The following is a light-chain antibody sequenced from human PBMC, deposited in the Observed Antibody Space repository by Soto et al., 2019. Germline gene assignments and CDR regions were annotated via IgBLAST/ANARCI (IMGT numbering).Light chain of an antibody. CDR3: LQHFDWPLT. Sequence: EIVLTQSPAALSLSPGERAIFSCRASQSIGRSLAWYQRKPGQVPRLLIFDASNRATGIPARFSGSGSGTDFTLTISSLEPEDFGVYFCLQHFDWPLTFGGGTKV. CDR1: QSIGRS. J-gene: IGKJ4*01. CDR2: DAS. V-gene: IGKV3-11*01.